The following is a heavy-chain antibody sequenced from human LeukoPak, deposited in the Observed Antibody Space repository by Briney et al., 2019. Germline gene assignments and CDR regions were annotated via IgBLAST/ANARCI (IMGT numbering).Heavy chain of an antibody. V-gene: IGHV3-23*01. Sequence: GGSLRLSCAASGFTFSNYAMSWVRQAPGKGLEWVSVISASGATTYNADSVKGRFTISRDNSENTLYLQMNSLRADDTAVYYCAKPRSRYYVSSDYWGQGSLVTVSS. CDR2: ISASGATT. CDR3: AKPRSRYYVSSDY. D-gene: IGHD3-22*01. J-gene: IGHJ4*02. CDR1: GFTFSNYA.